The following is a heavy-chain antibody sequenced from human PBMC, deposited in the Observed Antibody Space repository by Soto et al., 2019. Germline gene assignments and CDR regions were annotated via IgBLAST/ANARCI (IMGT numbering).Heavy chain of an antibody. D-gene: IGHD6-13*01. J-gene: IGHJ6*02. CDR1: GYSFTSYG. V-gene: IGHV1-18*01. CDR3: ARDGITAVGTMDYYNYYGMDV. Sequence: QGQLVQSGAEVKKPGASLKVSYKTSGYSFTSYGISWVRQAPGQGLEWMAWISAYNGNTDYAQKLQGRVTMTTDTSTSTVNIELRSLRFDDTAVYYCARDGITAVGTMDYYNYYGMDVWGQGTTVTVSS. CDR2: ISAYNGNT.